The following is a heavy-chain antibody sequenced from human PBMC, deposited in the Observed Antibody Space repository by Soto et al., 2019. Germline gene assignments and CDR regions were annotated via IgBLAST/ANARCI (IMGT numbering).Heavy chain of an antibody. V-gene: IGHV1-8*01. D-gene: IGHD3-3*01. J-gene: IGHJ6*02. CDR2: MNLNSVNT. Sequence: ASVKVSCKASGYTFTSYDINWVQQATGQGLEWMGWMNLNSVNTEYAQKFQRRVTMTSNTSISTAYIELNSLRSEDTAVYYCARETPHYDFWSGPQNNYGMDVWGQGTTVTVSS. CDR3: ARETPHYDFWSGPQNNYGMDV. CDR1: GYTFTSYD.